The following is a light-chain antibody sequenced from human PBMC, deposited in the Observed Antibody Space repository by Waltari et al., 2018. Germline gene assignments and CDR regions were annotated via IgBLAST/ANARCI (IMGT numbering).Light chain of an antibody. J-gene: IGKJ5*01. CDR1: QDISNF. Sequence: DIQMTQSPSSLSASVGDRVTITCRASQDISNFLAWFQQKPGEAPKSLIYSASTLQSEVPSKFSGSGSGTDFTLTISSLQPEDFATYYCQQYNSYPITFGQGTRLEIK. V-gene: IGKV1-16*02. CDR3: QQYNSYPIT. CDR2: SAS.